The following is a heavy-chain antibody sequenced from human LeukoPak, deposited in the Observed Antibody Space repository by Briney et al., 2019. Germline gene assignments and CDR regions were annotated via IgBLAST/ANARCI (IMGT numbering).Heavy chain of an antibody. J-gene: IGHJ5*02. CDR2: INHSGST. Sequence: SETLSLTCAVYGGSFSGYYWSWIRQPPGKGLEWIGEINHSGSTNYNPSLKSRVTISVDTSKNQFSLKLSSVTAADTAVYYCARARELYDYILDWFDPWGQGTLSPSPQ. CDR3: ARARELYDYILDWFDP. CDR1: GGSFSGYY. D-gene: IGHD4-11*01. V-gene: IGHV4-34*01.